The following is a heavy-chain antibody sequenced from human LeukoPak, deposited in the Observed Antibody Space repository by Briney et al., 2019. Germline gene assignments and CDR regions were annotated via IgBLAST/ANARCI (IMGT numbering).Heavy chain of an antibody. D-gene: IGHD4-17*01. CDR3: AKDPTRAYGDYYHLQAGFDP. V-gene: IGHV3-23*01. CDR1: GFTFSSYA. Sequence: GGSLRLSCAASGFTFSSYAMSWVRQAPGKGLEWVSAISGSGGSTYYADSVKGRFTISRDNSKNTLYLQMNSLRAEDTAVYYCAKDPTRAYGDYYHLQAGFDPWGQGTLVTISS. CDR2: ISGSGGST. J-gene: IGHJ5*02.